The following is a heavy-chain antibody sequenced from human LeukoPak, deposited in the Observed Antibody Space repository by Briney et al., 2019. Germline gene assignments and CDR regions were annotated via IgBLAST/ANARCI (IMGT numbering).Heavy chain of an antibody. CDR1: GFTFSSYS. J-gene: IGHJ4*02. D-gene: IGHD4-17*01. Sequence: PGGSLRLSCAASGFTFSSYSMHWVRQAPGKGLEWVAVISYDGSNKYYADSVKGRFTISRDNSKNTLYLQMNSLRAEDTAVYYCAKVAGYGDEYYFDYWGQGTLVTVSS. V-gene: IGHV3-30*18. CDR2: ISYDGSNK. CDR3: AKVAGYGDEYYFDY.